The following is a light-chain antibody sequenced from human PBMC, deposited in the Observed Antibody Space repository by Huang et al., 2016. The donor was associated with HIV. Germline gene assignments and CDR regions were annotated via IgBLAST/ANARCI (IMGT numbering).Light chain of an antibody. CDR1: ESVSSS. Sequence: EIVMTQSPANLAVSPGERAILSDRASESVSSSLAWYQQKPGQAPRRLIYGASTRASGVPHKFSGSGSGTEVTHTISSLQSAYFAVYYCQQYNNWPPLLTFGGGTKVGIK. J-gene: IGKJ4*01. V-gene: IGKV3-15*01. CDR3: QQYNNWPPLLT. CDR2: GAS.